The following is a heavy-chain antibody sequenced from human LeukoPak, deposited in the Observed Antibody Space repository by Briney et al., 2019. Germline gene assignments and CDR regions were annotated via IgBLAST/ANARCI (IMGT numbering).Heavy chain of an antibody. CDR1: GFTFSSYS. D-gene: IGHD6-19*01. Sequence: GGSLRLSCAASGFTFSSYSMNWVRQAPGKGLEWVSSISSSSYIYYADSVKGRFTISRDNAKNSLYLQMNSLRAEDTAVYYCARVDSSGFRVRGFYWGQGTLVTVSS. V-gene: IGHV3-21*01. J-gene: IGHJ4*02. CDR2: ISSSSYI. CDR3: ARVDSSGFRVRGFY.